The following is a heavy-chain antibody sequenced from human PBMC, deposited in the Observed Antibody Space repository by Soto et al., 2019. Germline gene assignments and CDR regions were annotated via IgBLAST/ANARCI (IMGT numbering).Heavy chain of an antibody. Sequence: SLSLPCTVSGGSITTGSYYWSWIRQLPGKVLEWIVHRYYSESTYYNPSLKSRVSISLDTSKNQFSLKLSFVTAADTAMYYCARTKCSGGSCYSWSLDDWGQGTPVTVSS. V-gene: IGHV4-31*03. J-gene: IGHJ4*02. CDR2: RYYSEST. CDR3: ARTKCSGGSCYSWSLDD. CDR1: GGSITTGSYY. D-gene: IGHD2-15*01.